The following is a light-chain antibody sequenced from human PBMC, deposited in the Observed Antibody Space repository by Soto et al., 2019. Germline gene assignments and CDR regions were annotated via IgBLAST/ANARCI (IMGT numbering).Light chain of an antibody. CDR1: SSDVGGYNY. V-gene: IGLV2-14*03. CDR3: SSSTLINFLV. Sequence: QSVLTQPASVSGSPGQSITISCTGTSSDVGGYNYVSWYQHHPGKAPKLMIYDVSNRPSGVSNRFSGSKSGNTASLTISGLQAEDEANYYCSSSTLINFLVLGGAT. J-gene: IGLJ3*02. CDR2: DVS.